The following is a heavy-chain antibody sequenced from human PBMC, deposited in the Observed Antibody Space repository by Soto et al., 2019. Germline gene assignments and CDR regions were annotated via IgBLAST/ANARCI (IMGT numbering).Heavy chain of an antibody. J-gene: IGHJ6*03. CDR3: ARGYGDYPFYYYYYMDV. Sequence: SETLSLTCTVSGGSISSGGYYWSWIRQHPGKGLEWIGYIYYSGSTYYNPSLKSRVTISVDTSKNQFSLKLSSVTAADTAVYYCARGYGDYPFYYYYYMDVWGKGTTVTVSS. V-gene: IGHV4-31*03. CDR2: IYYSGST. D-gene: IGHD4-17*01. CDR1: GGSISSGGYY.